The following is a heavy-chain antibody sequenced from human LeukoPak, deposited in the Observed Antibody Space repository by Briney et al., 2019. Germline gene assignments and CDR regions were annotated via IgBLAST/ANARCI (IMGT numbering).Heavy chain of an antibody. CDR3: ARGDIVLPVAGYGMDV. V-gene: IGHV3-21*01. CDR1: GFTFSSYS. D-gene: IGHD2-8*02. J-gene: IGHJ6*02. CDR2: ISSSSSYI. Sequence: GGSLRLSCAASGFTFSSYSMNWVRQAPGKGLEWVSSISSSSSYIYYADSVKGRFTISRDNAKNSLYLQMNSLRAEDTAVYYCARGDIVLPVAGYGMDVWGQGTTVTVSS.